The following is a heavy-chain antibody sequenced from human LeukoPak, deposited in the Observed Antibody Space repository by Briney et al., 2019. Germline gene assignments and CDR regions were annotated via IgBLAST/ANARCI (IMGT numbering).Heavy chain of an antibody. V-gene: IGHV3-20*04. CDR2: INWSGGST. D-gene: IGHD2-2*01. J-gene: IGHJ4*02. CDR3: ARAPITSPFYFDY. Sequence: PGGSLRLSCTASGFAFDEHGMSWVRQVPGKGLEWVSGINWSGGSTGYADPLRGRFTISRDNAKNSLYLQMDSLRAEDTALYYCARAPITSPFYFDYRGQGTLVTVSS. CDR1: GFAFDEHG.